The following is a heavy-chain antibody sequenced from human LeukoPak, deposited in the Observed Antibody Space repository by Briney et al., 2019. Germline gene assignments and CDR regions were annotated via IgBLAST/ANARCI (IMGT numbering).Heavy chain of an antibody. J-gene: IGHJ4*02. CDR1: GFTFSSYA. CDR3: ARGPYGGRFRWGKKYYFDY. CDR2: ISGSGGST. V-gene: IGHV3-23*01. Sequence: PGGSLRLSCAASGFTFSSYAMSWVRQAPGKGLEWVSAISGSGGSTYYADSVKGRFTISRDNSKNTLYLQMNSLRAEDTAVYYCARGPYGGRFRWGKKYYFDYWGQGTLVTVSS. D-gene: IGHD4-23*01.